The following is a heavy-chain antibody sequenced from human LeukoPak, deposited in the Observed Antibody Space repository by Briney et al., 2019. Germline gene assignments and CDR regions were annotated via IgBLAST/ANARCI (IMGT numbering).Heavy chain of an antibody. V-gene: IGHV1-2*02. J-gene: IGHJ4*02. CDR2: INPNSGGT. D-gene: IGHD2-8*02. CDR1: GYTFTGYY. Sequence: ASVKVSCKASGYTFTGYYMHWVRQAPGQGLEWMGWINPNSGGTNYAQKFQGRVTMTRDTSISTAYMELSRLRSGDTAVYYCARPVFPGGYQLDYWGQGTLVTVSS. CDR3: ARPVFPGGYQLDY.